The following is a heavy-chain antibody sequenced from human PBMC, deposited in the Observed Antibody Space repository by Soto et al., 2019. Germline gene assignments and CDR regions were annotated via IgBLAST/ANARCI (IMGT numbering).Heavy chain of an antibody. D-gene: IGHD6-25*01. V-gene: IGHV4-4*02. CDR3: ARTLGVAAARRCYYIGY. Sequence: SETLSLTCAVSGASIRSSDWWSWVRQSPGKGLEWIGEIYRGGSTSYNPFLESRLSMSIDKSKNQFSLKLTPVTAADTAVYFCARTLGVAAARRCYYIGYWGQGTLVTVSS. J-gene: IGHJ4*02. CDR2: IYRGGST. CDR1: GASIRSSDW.